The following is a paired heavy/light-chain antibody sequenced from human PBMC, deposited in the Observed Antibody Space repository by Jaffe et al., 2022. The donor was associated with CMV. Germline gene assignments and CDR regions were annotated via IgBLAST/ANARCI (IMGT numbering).Heavy chain of an antibody. CDR2: ISSDSRYI. Sequence: EVQLVESGGGLVKPGGSLRLSCAVSGFIFSDYSFNWVRQAPGKGLEWVSSISSDSRYIFYGDSMKGRFTISRDNAKNSLSLQMDSLRAEDTAVYYCTRGETVGPITGFDYWGQGALVTVSS. CDR1: GFIFSDYS. V-gene: IGHV3-21*01. CDR3: TRGETVGPITGFDY. D-gene: IGHD1-26*01. J-gene: IGHJ4*02.
Light chain of an antibody. V-gene: IGKV3-15*01. CDR2: GAS. Sequence: EIVMTQSPATLSVSPGGRATVSCRASQSVNSTLAWYQQKPGQAPRLLIYGASTRATGIPARFSGSGSGTEFTLTISSLQSEDFAVYYCQQYDNWPLTFGQGTRLE. CDR3: QQYDNWPLT. J-gene: IGKJ5*01. CDR1: QSVNST.